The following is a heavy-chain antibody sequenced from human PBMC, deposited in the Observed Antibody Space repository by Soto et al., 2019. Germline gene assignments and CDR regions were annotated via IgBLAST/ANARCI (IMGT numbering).Heavy chain of an antibody. V-gene: IGHV1-69*13. CDR1: GGTFSSYA. D-gene: IGHD4-17*01. CDR2: IIPIFGTA. Sequence: ASVKVSCKASGGTFSSYAISWVRQAPGQGLEWMGGIIPIFGTANYAQKFQGRVTITADESTSTAYMELSSLRVDDTAVFYCAKGFASGDTKHIDHWGQGTLVTVSS. CDR3: AKGFASGDTKHIDH. J-gene: IGHJ4*02.